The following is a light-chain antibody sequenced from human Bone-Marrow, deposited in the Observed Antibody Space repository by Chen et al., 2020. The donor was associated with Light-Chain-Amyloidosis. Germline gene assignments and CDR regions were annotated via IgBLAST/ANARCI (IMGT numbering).Light chain of an antibody. Sequence: QSALTQPASRAGPPGQSIPIPCTGTSSDVGGDNHVSWYQQHPDKAPKLMIYEVTNRPSWVPDRFSGSKSDNTASLTISGLQTEDEADYFCSSYTITNTLVFGSGTRVTVL. J-gene: IGLJ1*01. V-gene: IGLV2-14*01. CDR1: SSDVGGDNH. CDR3: SSYTITNTLV. CDR2: EVT.